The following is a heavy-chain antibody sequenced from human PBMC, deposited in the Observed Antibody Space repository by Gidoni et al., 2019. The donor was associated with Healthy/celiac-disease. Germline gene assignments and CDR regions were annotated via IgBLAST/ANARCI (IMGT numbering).Heavy chain of an antibody. D-gene: IGHD3-3*01. J-gene: IGHJ4*02. V-gene: IGHV3-23*01. CDR1: GFTLSSYA. Sequence: EVQLLESGGGLVPPGGSLRLSCASSGFTLSSYAMSCGRQAPGKGLEWVSAISGRGGSTYYADSVKGRFTISRDNSKNTLYLQMNSLRAEDTAVYYCAKGSGFFPLVHWGQGTLVTVSS. CDR2: ISGRGGST. CDR3: AKGSGFFPLVH.